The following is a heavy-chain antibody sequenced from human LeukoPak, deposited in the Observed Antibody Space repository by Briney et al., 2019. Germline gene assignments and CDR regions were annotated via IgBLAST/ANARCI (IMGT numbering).Heavy chain of an antibody. V-gene: IGHV3-48*03. CDR2: ISGSGSTI. Sequence: GGSLRLSCAASGFTFSSYEMNWVRKAPGKGLEWVSWISGSGSTIYYADSVKGRFTISRDNAKNSLYLQMNSLRADDTAVYYCATFIDYWGQGTLVTVSS. CDR3: ATFIDY. CDR1: GFTFSSYE. J-gene: IGHJ4*02.